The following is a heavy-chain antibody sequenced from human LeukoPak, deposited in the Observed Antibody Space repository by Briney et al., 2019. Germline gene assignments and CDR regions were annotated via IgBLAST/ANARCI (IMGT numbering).Heavy chain of an antibody. CDR3: ARQIRGSSSPRNFDY. CDR2: MHHSGST. V-gene: IGHV4-38-2*01. J-gene: IGHJ4*02. Sequence: SSETLSLTCGVSGYSIGSGYYWGWIRQPPGKGLEWIGSMHHSGSTYYNASLKSRVTISVDTSKNQFSLKLSSVTAADTAVYYCARQIRGSSSPRNFDYWGQGTLVTVSS. D-gene: IGHD6-6*01. CDR1: GYSIGSGYY.